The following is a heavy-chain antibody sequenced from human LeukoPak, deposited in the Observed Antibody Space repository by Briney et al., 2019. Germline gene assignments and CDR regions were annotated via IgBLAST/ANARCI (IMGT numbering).Heavy chain of an antibody. CDR2: INPNSGGT. CDR3: ARDFHQTYYYGSGSFS. Sequence: ASVKVSCKASGYTFTSYYMHWVRQAPGQGLEWMGRINPNSGGTNYAQKFQGRVTMTRDTSISTAYMELSRLRSDDTAVYYCARDFHQTYYYGSGSFSWGQGTLVTVSS. D-gene: IGHD3-10*01. CDR1: GYTFTSYY. J-gene: IGHJ5*02. V-gene: IGHV1-2*06.